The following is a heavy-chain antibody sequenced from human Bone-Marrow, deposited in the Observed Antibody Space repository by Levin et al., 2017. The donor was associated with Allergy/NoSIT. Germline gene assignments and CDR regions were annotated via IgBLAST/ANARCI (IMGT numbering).Heavy chain of an antibody. CDR2: ISTSSSYI. J-gene: IGHJ4*02. V-gene: IGHV3-21*01. Sequence: SGGSLRLSCATSGFDFSTSSMTWVRQAPGRGLQWVSTISTSSSYIYQADSVKGRFTISRDNAKKSLYLQMDSLRAEDTAVYYCARERGGSYADYWGQGTLVTVSS. CDR3: ARERGGSYADY. CDR1: GFDFSTSS. D-gene: IGHD1-26*01.